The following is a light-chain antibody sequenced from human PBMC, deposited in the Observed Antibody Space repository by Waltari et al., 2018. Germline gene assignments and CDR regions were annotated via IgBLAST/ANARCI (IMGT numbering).Light chain of an antibody. CDR1: SSNIGRNT. V-gene: IGLV1-44*01. J-gene: IGLJ2*01. CDR2: TSN. Sequence: QSVLTQPPSASGTPGQRVTIACSGSSSNIGRNTVNWYQQLPGTAPKRLVYTSNQRPSGVPGRVSCSKSGTSASLAISGRQSEDEADYYCAAWDDSLKRVVFGGGTKLTV. CDR3: AAWDDSLKRVV.